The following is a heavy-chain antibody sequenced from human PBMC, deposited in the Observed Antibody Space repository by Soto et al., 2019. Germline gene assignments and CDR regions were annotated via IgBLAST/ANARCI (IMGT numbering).Heavy chain of an antibody. CDR2: IYYRGST. J-gene: IGHJ4*02. D-gene: IGHD3-16*01. Sequence: QVQLQESGPGLVKPSETLSLTCTVSGGSISSYYWSWIRQPPGKGLEWIGYIYYRGSTNYNPSLKSRVTISVDTSKNQSSLKLSSVTAADTAVYYCARRYGGNFDYWGQGTLVTVSS. V-gene: IGHV4-59*01. CDR3: ARRYGGNFDY. CDR1: GGSISSYY.